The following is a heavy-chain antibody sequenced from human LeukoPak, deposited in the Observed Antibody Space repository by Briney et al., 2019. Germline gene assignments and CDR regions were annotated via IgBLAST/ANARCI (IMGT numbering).Heavy chain of an antibody. D-gene: IGHD2-15*01. CDR2: IYTSGST. Sequence: SETLSLTCTVSGGSISSYYWSWIRQPAGKGLEWIGRIYTSGSTNYNPSLKSRVTMSVDTSKNQFSLKLSSVTAADTAVYYCARGGCSGGSCYSRSWFDPWGQGTLVTVSS. CDR1: GGSISSYY. CDR3: ARGGCSGGSCYSRSWFDP. V-gene: IGHV4-4*07. J-gene: IGHJ5*02.